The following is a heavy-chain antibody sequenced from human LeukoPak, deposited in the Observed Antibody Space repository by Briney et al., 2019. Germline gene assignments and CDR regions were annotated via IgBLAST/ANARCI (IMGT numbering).Heavy chain of an antibody. CDR3: ARSLVNYDVFDI. CDR1: GFTFSSYW. Sequence: GGSLRLSCAASGFTFSSYWMSWVRHAPGKGLEWVANIKQDGSEKYYVDSVKGRFTISRDNAKNSLYLQMNSMRAEDTAVYYCARSLVNYDVFDIRGQGTMVTVSS. V-gene: IGHV3-7*01. D-gene: IGHD4-23*01. J-gene: IGHJ3*02. CDR2: IKQDGSEK.